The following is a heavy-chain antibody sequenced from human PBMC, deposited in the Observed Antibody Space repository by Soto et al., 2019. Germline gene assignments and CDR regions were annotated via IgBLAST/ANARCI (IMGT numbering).Heavy chain of an antibody. CDR2: INHSGST. Sequence: SETLSLTCAVYGGSFSGYYWRWIRQPPGKGLEWIGEINHSGSTKYNPSLKSRVTISVDTSKNQFSLKLSSVTAADTAVYYCARGGPYYDVLTGYYYHGMDVWGQGTTVTVSS. J-gene: IGHJ6*02. V-gene: IGHV4-34*01. D-gene: IGHD3-9*01. CDR1: GGSFSGYY. CDR3: ARGGPYYDVLTGYYYHGMDV.